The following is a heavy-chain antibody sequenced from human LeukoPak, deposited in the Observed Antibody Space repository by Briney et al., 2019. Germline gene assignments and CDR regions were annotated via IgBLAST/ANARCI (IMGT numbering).Heavy chain of an antibody. J-gene: IGHJ5*02. D-gene: IGHD1-26*01. CDR1: GGSISISSYY. CDR3: ARGLLYSGSFSRNWFDP. Sequence: SEALSLTCTVTGGSISISSYYGGWVRQPPRKGLVWIGTIYYSGNTYYNPSLKSRVTISVDTSKNQFSLKLGSVTAADTAVYYCARGLLYSGSFSRNWFDPWGQGTLVTVSS. V-gene: IGHV4-39*01. CDR2: IYYSGNT.